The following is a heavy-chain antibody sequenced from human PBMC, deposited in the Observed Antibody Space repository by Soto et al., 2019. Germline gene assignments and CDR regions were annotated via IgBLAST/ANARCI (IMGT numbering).Heavy chain of an antibody. CDR2: INHLGSI. D-gene: IGHD2-21*01. V-gene: IGHV4-34*01. CDR1: GGSLSDYF. CDR3: ARGGISHWAYFYYMDV. Sequence: SETLSLTCVVSGGSLSDYFWSWIRQPPGMALEWIGEINHLGSINYNPSLKSRVTMSVDTSKNQFSLTLNSVTAADTATYYCARGGISHWAYFYYMDVWDRGTTVNVSS. J-gene: IGHJ6*03.